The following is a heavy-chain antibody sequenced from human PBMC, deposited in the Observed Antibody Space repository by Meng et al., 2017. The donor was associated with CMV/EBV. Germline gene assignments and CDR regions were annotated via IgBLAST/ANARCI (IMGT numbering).Heavy chain of an antibody. J-gene: IGHJ5*02. D-gene: IGHD3-22*01. Sequence: ASVKVSCKASGYTFTGYYMHWVRQAPGQGLEWMGWINPNSGGTNYAQKFRGRVTMTRDTSISTAYMELSRLRSDDTAVYYCARDSKYYYDSSGYYYVSWWFDPWGQGTLVTVSS. CDR3: ARDSKYYYDSSGYYYVSWWFDP. CDR1: GYTFTGYY. CDR2: INPNSGGT. V-gene: IGHV1-2*02.